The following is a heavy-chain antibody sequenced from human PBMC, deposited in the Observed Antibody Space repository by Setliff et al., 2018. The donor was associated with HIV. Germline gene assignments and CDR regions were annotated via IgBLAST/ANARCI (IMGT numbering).Heavy chain of an antibody. D-gene: IGHD3-10*01. Sequence: SETLSLTCSVSGDSINNNNYYWGWIRQPPGKGLEWIASVYYTGSTYYRPSLKSRVTLSVELSKNHFSLELTSVTAADTAVYYCARQSYYVTGSFYTDVFDLWGQGTVVTVSS. V-gene: IGHV4-39*01. CDR1: GDSINNNNYY. J-gene: IGHJ3*01. CDR3: ARQSYYVTGSFYTDVFDL. CDR2: VYYTGST.